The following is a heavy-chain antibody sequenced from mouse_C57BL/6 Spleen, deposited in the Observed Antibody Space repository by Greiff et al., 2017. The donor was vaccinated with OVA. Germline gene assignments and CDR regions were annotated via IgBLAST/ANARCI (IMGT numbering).Heavy chain of an antibody. Sequence: VKLQESGPGLVQPSQSLSITCTVSGFSLTSYGVHWVRQSPGKGLEWLGVIWSGGSTDYNAAFISRLSISKDNSKSQVFFKMNSLQADDTAIYYCARGYDYDGYYYAMDYWGQGTSVTVSS. CDR3: ARGYDYDGYYYAMDY. V-gene: IGHV2-2*01. CDR1: GFSLTSYG. J-gene: IGHJ4*01. CDR2: IWSGGST. D-gene: IGHD2-4*01.